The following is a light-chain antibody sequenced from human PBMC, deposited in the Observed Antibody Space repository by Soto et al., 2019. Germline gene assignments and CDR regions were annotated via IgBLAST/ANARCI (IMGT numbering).Light chain of an antibody. CDR1: QGISSA. V-gene: IGKV1-13*02. J-gene: IGKJ1*01. Sequence: AIQLTQSPSSLSASVGDRVTITCRASQGISSALAWYQQKPGKAPKLLIYDASSLESGVPSRFGGSGSGTDFTLTISSLQPEDFATYYCQQFNSYQWTFGQGTKVEIK. CDR3: QQFNSYQWT. CDR2: DAS.